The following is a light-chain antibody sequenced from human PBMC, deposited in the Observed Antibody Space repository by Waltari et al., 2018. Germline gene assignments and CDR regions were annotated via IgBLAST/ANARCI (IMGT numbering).Light chain of an antibody. Sequence: DIVMTQSPDSLAVSLGERATFNCKSSESLFFSSNNKNYVAWYQHKVGQPPKLLIYWAATRASGVPDRFSGSGSGTDFTLTISSLQAEDVAVYYCQQYFSTPQLAFGGGTKVELK. CDR1: ESLFFSSNNKNY. V-gene: IGKV4-1*01. J-gene: IGKJ4*01. CDR2: WAA. CDR3: QQYFSTPQLA.